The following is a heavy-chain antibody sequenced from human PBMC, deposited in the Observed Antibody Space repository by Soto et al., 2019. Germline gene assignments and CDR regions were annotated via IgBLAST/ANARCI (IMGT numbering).Heavy chain of an antibody. Sequence: PGGSLRLSCAASGFTFSTYTMNWLRQAPGKGLEWVSHISSDSNTINYADTVEGRFTISRDNAKNSVYLQMNSLRTDDTALYFFVSFPWYLDLSDPLFHSWGQGTPVTVSS. D-gene: IGHD3-9*01. CDR3: VSFPWYLDLSDPLFHS. V-gene: IGHV3-48*01. CDR1: GFTFSTYT. CDR2: ISSDSNTI. J-gene: IGHJ4*02.